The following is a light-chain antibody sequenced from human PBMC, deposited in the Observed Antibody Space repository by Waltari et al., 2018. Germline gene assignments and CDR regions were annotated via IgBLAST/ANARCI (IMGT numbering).Light chain of an antibody. Sequence: QSALTQPAAVSGSPGQSVTISCMGACCDMGRYDIVSWYQQHPGNAPKPVISDVSKRPSGVSDRFSGSKSGDTASLTISGLQFEDEADYYCCSYAGNYVWVFGGGTRLTVL. CDR2: DVS. CDR1: CCDMGRYDI. CDR3: CSYAGNYVWV. J-gene: IGLJ3*02. V-gene: IGLV2-23*02.